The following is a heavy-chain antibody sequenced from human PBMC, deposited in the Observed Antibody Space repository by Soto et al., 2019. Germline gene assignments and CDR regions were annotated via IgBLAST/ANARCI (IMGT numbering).Heavy chain of an antibody. V-gene: IGHV5-51*01. D-gene: IGHD3-16*02. CDR2: IFPGDSDT. Sequence: GESLKISCKGSGYSFTSYWIGWLRQMPGKGLEWMGIIFPGDSDTRYSPSFQGQVTISADKSISTAYLQWSSLKASDTAMYYCARSDRNYVWGSYRYSPFNYWGQGTLVTVSS. CDR1: GYSFTSYW. CDR3: ARSDRNYVWGSYRYSPFNY. J-gene: IGHJ4*02.